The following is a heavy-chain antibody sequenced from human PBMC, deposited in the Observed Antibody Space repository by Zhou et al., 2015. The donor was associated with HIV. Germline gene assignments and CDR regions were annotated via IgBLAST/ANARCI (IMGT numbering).Heavy chain of an antibody. Sequence: QVQLVQSGAEVKKSGSSVKVSCQTSGGTFSNYAFSWVRQAPGQGLEWMGWIIPVFGTAKYAQKFQGRVSITADRSTNTAYMELRSLRSEDTAVYYCARDRGAARPDWRYFDLWGRGTLVTVSS. V-gene: IGHV1-69*06. D-gene: IGHD6-6*01. CDR1: GGTFSNYA. CDR2: IIPVFGTA. CDR3: ARDRGAARPDWRYFDL. J-gene: IGHJ2*01.